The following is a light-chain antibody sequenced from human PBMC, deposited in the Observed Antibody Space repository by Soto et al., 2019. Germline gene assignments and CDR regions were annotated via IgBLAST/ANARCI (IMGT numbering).Light chain of an antibody. CDR2: GAS. CDR3: QQYGSSHWT. V-gene: IGKV3-20*01. CDR1: QSVSSSY. J-gene: IGKJ1*01. Sequence: EIVLTQSPGTLSLSPGERATLSCRASQSVSSSYLAWDQQKPGQAPRLLIYGASSRATGIPDRFSGSGSATDFTLTISRLEPEDLAVYYCQQYGSSHWTFGQGTKVEIK.